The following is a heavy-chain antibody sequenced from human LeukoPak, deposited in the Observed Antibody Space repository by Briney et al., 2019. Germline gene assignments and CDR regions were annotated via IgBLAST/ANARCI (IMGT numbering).Heavy chain of an antibody. Sequence: SETLSLTCVLSAGSINSHYWGWIRPPPGEGRQWIGDIYSTGKITYNPPLKRRVTITLDTPKDHTPPNLTSVPSADPAMYFCVRRDTGWNYVDYWGQGILVTVSS. D-gene: IGHD1-1*01. J-gene: IGHJ4*02. V-gene: IGHV4-4*08. CDR3: VRRDTGWNYVDY. CDR2: IYSTGKI. CDR1: AGSINSHY.